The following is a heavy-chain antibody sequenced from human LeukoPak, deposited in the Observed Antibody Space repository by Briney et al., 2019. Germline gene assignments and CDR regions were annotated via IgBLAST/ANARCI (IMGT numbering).Heavy chain of an antibody. J-gene: IGHJ2*01. D-gene: IGHD5-24*01. CDR1: GFNFDDYA. Sequence: GRSLRLSCAVTGFNFDDYAMHWVRQAPGRGLEWVSGINWKTGNGIYADSVKGRFTISRDNAKNSLYLQMSSLRAEDTALYYCTRRAARWQFDLWGRGTLLTVSS. CDR2: INWKTGNG. V-gene: IGHV3-9*01. CDR3: TRRAARWQFDL.